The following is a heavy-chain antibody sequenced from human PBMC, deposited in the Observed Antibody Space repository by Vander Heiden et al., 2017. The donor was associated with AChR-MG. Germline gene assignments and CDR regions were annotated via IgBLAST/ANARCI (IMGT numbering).Heavy chain of an antibody. CDR2: IGTAGDT. CDR1: GFTFSSSD. V-gene: IGHV3-13*01. CDR3: ARAGTGGAVSGEYYYYGMDV. Sequence: EVQLVESGGGLVQTGGSLRLSCAASGFTFSSSDMHWVRQTTGKGLEWVSAIGTAGDTYYPGSVKGRVTSSRENAKNSLYLQMNSLRAGDTDVYYCARAGTGGAVSGEYYYYGMDVWGQGNTVTVSS. J-gene: IGHJ6*02. D-gene: IGHD3-16*01.